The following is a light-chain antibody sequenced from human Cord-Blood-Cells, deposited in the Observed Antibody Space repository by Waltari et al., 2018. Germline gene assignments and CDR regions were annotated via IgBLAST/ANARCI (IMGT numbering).Light chain of an antibody. CDR1: SSDVGGYNN. CDR2: DVS. V-gene: IGLV2-14*01. CDR3: SSYTSSSTYV. J-gene: IGLJ1*01. Sequence: QSALTQPASLSGSPGQSLTISCTGTSSDVGGYNNVAWYQQHPGKAPKLMIYDVSKRPSGVSNRFSGSKSGNTASLTISGLQAEDEADYYCSSYTSSSTYVFGTGTKVTVL.